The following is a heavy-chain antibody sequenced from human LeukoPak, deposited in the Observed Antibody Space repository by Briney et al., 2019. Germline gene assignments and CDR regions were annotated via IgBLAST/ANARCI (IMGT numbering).Heavy chain of an antibody. V-gene: IGHV2-5*01. J-gene: IGHJ4*02. Sequence: SGPTLVNPTQTLTLTCTFSGFSLTTSGVGVGWIRQPPGKALEWLAPIYWNDHKPYSPALRSRLTVTKDTSKNQVLLTMTNMDPVDTATYYCAHSYDTGGNYYSRFDNWGQGTLVTVSS. CDR2: IYWNDHK. CDR1: GFSLTTSGVG. D-gene: IGHD3-22*01. CDR3: AHSYDTGGNYYSRFDN.